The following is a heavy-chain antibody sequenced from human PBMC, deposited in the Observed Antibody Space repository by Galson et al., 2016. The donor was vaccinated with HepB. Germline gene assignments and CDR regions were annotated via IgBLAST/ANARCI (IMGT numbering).Heavy chain of an antibody. Sequence: SLRLSCAASAFTFSDYYMSWIRQAPGKGLEWVSYISSSGSTRYYADSVKGRFTISRDNAKNSLYLYMNSLRAEDTAMYYCATASLSTVVAVAAVDYWGQGTLVTVSS. J-gene: IGHJ4*02. CDR1: AFTFSDYY. CDR2: ISSSGSTR. CDR3: ATASLSTVVAVAAVDY. D-gene: IGHD2-15*01. V-gene: IGHV3-11*01.